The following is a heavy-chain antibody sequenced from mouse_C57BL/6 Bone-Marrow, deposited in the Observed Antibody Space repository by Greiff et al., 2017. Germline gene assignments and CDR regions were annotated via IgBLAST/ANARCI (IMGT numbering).Heavy chain of an antibody. J-gene: IGHJ1*03. CDR1: GFTFSSYA. D-gene: IGHD2-2*01. CDR3: ARDNYGYDEGYWYFDV. CDR2: ISDGGSYT. V-gene: IGHV5-4*01. Sequence: EVHLVESGGGLVKPGGSLKLSCAASGFTFSSYAMSWVRQTPEKRLEWVSTISDGGSYTSYPDNVKGRFTISRDNAKNNLYLQMSHLKSEDTAMYYCARDNYGYDEGYWYFDVWGTGTTVTVSS.